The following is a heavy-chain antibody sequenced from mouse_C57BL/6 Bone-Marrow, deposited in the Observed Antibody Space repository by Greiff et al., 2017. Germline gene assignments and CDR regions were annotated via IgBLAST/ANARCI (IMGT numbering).Heavy chain of an antibody. Sequence: QVQLQQSGAELMKPGASVKLSCKATGYTFTGYWIAWVKQRPGHGLEWIGEIFPGSGSTNYNEKFKGKATFTAATSSNTAYMHLRSLTSEASAIYYCARTRGLYCWYFDVWGTGTTVTVSS. J-gene: IGHJ1*03. V-gene: IGHV1-9*01. CDR1: GYTFTGYW. D-gene: IGHD2-1*01. CDR2: IFPGSGST. CDR3: ARTRGLYCWYFDV.